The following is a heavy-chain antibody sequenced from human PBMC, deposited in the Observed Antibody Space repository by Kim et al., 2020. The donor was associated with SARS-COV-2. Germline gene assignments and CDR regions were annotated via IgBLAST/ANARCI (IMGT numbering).Heavy chain of an antibody. CDR2: INAGNGNT. V-gene: IGHV1-3*01. CDR1: GYTFTSYA. Sequence: ASVKVSCKASGYTFTSYAMHWVRQAPGQRLEWMGWINAGNGNTKYSQKFQGRVTITRDTSASTAYMELSSLRSEDTAVYYCARGMVVAARGGWFDPWGQGTLVTVSS. J-gene: IGHJ5*02. CDR3: ARGMVVAARGGWFDP. D-gene: IGHD2-15*01.